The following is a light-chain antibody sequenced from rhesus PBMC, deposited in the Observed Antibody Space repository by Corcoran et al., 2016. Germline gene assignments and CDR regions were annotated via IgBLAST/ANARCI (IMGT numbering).Light chain of an antibody. CDR3: QHGYGTPYS. CDR1: ENVNNY. Sequence: DIQMTQSPSSLSASVGDRVTITCRASENVNNYLNWYQQKPGKAPKLLIYKASTLQIGVPSRFSGSGSWTDYTFTIISLQPEDVATYYCQHGYGTPYSFGQGTKVEIK. CDR2: KAS. V-gene: IGKV1-74*01. J-gene: IGKJ2*01.